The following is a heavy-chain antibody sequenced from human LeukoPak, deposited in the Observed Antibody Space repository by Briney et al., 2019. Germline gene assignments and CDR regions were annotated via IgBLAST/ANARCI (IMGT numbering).Heavy chain of an antibody. V-gene: IGHV3-21*01. J-gene: IGHJ4*02. CDR2: ISSSSSYI. D-gene: IGHD3-9*01. CDR3: ARDLTPYYDILTGSGAFDY. Sequence: GGSLRLSCAASGFTFSSYSMNWVRQAPGKGLEWVSSISSSSSYIYYADSVKGRFTISRDNAKNSLYLQMNSLRAEDTAVYYCARDLTPYYDILTGSGAFDYWGQGTLVTVS. CDR1: GFTFSSYS.